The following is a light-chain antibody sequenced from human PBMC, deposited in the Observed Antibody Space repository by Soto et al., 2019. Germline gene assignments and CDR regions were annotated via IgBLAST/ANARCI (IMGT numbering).Light chain of an antibody. Sequence: DLQMTQSPSSVSASVGARVTITCRASQGIRSWLAWYQQKPGQAPKLLIYAASSSQSGVPSRFGGSGSGTDFTLTISSLQPEDFAADYCQQANCFPLTCGRGTKLEIK. CDR3: QQANCFPLT. CDR2: AAS. V-gene: IGKV1-12*01. CDR1: QGIRSW. J-gene: IGKJ2*01.